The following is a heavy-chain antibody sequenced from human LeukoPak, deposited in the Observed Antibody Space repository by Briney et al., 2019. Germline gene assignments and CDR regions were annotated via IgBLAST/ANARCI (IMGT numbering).Heavy chain of an antibody. D-gene: IGHD1-1*01. Sequence: SETLSLTCSVSGGFISSDSFYWGWIRQPPGKGLEWIGSMYYSGSTYYNPSLKSRVSMSVDTSRNQFSLKLSSVTAADTAVYYCACGSNNWYNWFDPWGQGTLVTVSS. CDR2: MYYSGST. CDR3: ACGSNNWYNWFDP. J-gene: IGHJ5*02. CDR1: GGFISSDSFY. V-gene: IGHV4-39*07.